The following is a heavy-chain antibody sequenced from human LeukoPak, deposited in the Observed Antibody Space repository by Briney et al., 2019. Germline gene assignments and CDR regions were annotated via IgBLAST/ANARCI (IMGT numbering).Heavy chain of an antibody. CDR3: AKNSGYYGVGYFDY. D-gene: IGHD3-22*01. V-gene: IGHV3-48*03. CDR2: ISSSGSTI. Sequence: GGSLRLSCAASGFTFSSYEMNWVRQAPGKGLEWVSYISSSGSTIYYADSVKGRFTISRDNSKNTLYLQMNSLRAEDTAVYYCAKNSGYYGVGYFDYWGQGTLVTVSS. J-gene: IGHJ4*02. CDR1: GFTFSSYE.